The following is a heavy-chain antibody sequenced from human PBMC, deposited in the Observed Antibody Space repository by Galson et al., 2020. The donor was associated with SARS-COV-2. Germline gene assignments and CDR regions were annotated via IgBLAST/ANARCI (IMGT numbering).Heavy chain of an antibody. V-gene: IGHV1-2*04. J-gene: IGHJ3*02. CDR2: IRPDSGGT. CDR3: ASLAVMWAFGI. D-gene: IGHD2-21*01. CDR1: GYTFTDYS. Sequence: ASVQVSCQASGYTFTDYSLHWVRQAPGQGLEWMGSIRPDSGGTHYAHKFQGWVTMTRDTSLSTAYMELNRLRSDDTAVYYCASLAVMWAFGIGDQGTIVTGSS.